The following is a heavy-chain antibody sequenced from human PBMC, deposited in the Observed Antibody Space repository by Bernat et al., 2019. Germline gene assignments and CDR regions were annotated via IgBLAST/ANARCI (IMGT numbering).Heavy chain of an antibody. CDR3: ARGAEETIVATPYFDY. D-gene: IGHD5-12*01. V-gene: IGHV4-39*07. CDR1: GGSISSTTYY. Sequence: QLQLQESGPGLVKPSETLSLTCTVSGGSISSTTYYWGWIRQPPGKGLEWIGYIYHSGSTYYNPSLKSRVTISVDRSKNQFSLKLSSVTAADTAVYYCARGAEETIVATPYFDYWGQGTLVTVSS. J-gene: IGHJ4*02. CDR2: IYHSGST.